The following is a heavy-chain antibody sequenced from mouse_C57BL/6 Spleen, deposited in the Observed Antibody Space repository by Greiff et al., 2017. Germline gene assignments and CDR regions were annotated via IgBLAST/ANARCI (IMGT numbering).Heavy chain of an antibody. Sequence: QVQLQQPGAELVRPGSSVKLSCKASGYTFTSYWMHWVKQRPIQGLEWIGNIDPSDSETHSNQKFKDKATLTVDKSSSTAYIQLSSLTSEGAAVYYCARFTDCDVGYWGQGTTLTVSS. J-gene: IGHJ2*01. CDR3: ARFTDCDVGY. CDR1: GYTFTSYW. V-gene: IGHV1-52*01. CDR2: IDPSDSET.